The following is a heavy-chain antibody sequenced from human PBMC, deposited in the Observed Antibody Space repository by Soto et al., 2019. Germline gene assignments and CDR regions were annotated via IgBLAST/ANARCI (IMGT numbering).Heavy chain of an antibody. CDR1: GFAFNSYW. J-gene: IGHJ4*02. D-gene: IGHD1-1*01. CDR2: IYNDGSRT. CDR3: ARDLSGETTPYFDL. Sequence: GGSLRLSCAASGFAFNSYWMHWVRQNPGKGPVWVSRIYNDGSRTAYADSVKGRFTISRDNAKNTLYLQMSSLTVEDTAVYYCARDLSGETTPYFDLWGQGALVTVSS. V-gene: IGHV3-74*01.